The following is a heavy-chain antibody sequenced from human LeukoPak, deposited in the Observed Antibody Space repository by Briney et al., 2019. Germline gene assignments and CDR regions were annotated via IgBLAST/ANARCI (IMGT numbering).Heavy chain of an antibody. V-gene: IGHV4-59*08. Sequence: PSETLSLTCTVSGGSISSYYWSWIRQPPGKGLDWIGYIYYSGSTNYNPSLKSRVTISVDTSKNQFSLKLSSVTAADTAVYYCARHVRISSSSTYDAFDIWGQGTMVTVSS. CDR1: GGSISSYY. CDR3: ARHVRISSSSTYDAFDI. D-gene: IGHD6-13*01. J-gene: IGHJ3*02. CDR2: IYYSGST.